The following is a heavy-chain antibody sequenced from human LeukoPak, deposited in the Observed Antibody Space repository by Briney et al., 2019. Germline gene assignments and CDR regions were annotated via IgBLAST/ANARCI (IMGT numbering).Heavy chain of an antibody. CDR2: ISNDSRYI. CDR3: ARDPPMVRGVIGSGSYFDY. Sequence: GGSLRLSCIASGFTLSRYIMNWVRQAPGKGLERVASISNDSRYIYYSDSVKGRFTISRDNAENSLYLQMNSLRAEDTALYYCARDPPMVRGVIGSGSYFDYWGQGTLVTVSS. V-gene: IGHV3-21*04. CDR1: GFTLSRYI. D-gene: IGHD3-10*01. J-gene: IGHJ4*02.